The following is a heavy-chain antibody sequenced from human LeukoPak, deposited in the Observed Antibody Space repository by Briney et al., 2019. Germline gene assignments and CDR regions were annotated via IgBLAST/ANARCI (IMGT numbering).Heavy chain of an antibody. CDR1: GFSFSAAW. V-gene: IGHV3-7*01. Sequence: PGGSLRLSCEASGFSFSAAWMTWVRQAPGKGLEWVATIKNDGSDKYYVDSVKGRFTLSRDNAKNLVYLQMNSLRVEDTAVYYCVNLGYSDGGQGTLVTVYS. J-gene: IGHJ4*02. D-gene: IGHD5-12*01. CDR2: IKNDGSDK. CDR3: VNLGYSD.